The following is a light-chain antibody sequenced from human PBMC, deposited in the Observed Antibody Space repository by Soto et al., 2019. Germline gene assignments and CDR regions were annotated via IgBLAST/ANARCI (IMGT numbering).Light chain of an antibody. V-gene: IGKV3-20*01. Sequence: DTVLTQSPGTLSLTSGERATLSCRASQSISSTYLTWYHQRPGQAPRLLIYDASRRATGIPDRFSGSGSGTDFSLTISRLEPEDFAVYYCQHYDSARWTFGLGTKVDIK. CDR2: DAS. CDR3: QHYDSARWT. J-gene: IGKJ1*01. CDR1: QSISSTY.